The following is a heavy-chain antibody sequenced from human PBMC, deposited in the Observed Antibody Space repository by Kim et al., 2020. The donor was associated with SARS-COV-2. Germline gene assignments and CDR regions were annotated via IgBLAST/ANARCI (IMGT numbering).Heavy chain of an antibody. J-gene: IGHJ6*02. V-gene: IGHV4-34*01. D-gene: IGHD3-10*01. Sequence: RRVTISVDTSKNQFSLKRSSVTAADTAVYYCARGRRRFGELYYYYYGMDVWGQGTTVTVSS. CDR3: ARGRRRFGELYYYYYGMDV.